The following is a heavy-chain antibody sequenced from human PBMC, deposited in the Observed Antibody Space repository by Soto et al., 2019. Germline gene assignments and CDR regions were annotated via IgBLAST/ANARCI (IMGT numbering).Heavy chain of an antibody. CDR1: GGSFSGYY. CDR2: INHSGST. V-gene: IGHV4-34*01. J-gene: IGHJ5*02. Sequence: QVQLQQWGAGLLKPSETLSLTCAVYGGSFSGYYWSWIRQPPGKGLEWIGEINHSGSTNYNPSLKRRVTISVHPPNTQFPLKLSSVPAASTAVYYCAIRGGTGTTGWFHPWGQGTLVTVSS. CDR3: AIRGGTGTTGWFHP. D-gene: IGHD1-7*01.